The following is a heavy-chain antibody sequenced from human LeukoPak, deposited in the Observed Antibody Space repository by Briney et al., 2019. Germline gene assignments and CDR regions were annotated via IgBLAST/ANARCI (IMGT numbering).Heavy chain of an antibody. CDR2: TYYSGST. J-gene: IGHJ4*02. V-gene: IGHV4-59*12. CDR1: GDSIRSYY. CDR3: ARDRGYYDSSGYLFDY. D-gene: IGHD3-22*01. Sequence: SETLSLTCTVSGDSIRSYYWSWIRQPPGRGLEWIGYTYYSGSTNYNPSLKSRVTMSVDTSKNQFSLKLSSVTAADTAVYYCARDRGYYDSSGYLFDYWGQGTLVTVSS.